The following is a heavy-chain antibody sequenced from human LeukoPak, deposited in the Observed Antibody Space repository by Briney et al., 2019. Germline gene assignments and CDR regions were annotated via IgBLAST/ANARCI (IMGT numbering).Heavy chain of an antibody. V-gene: IGHV3-30*04. CDR1: GFTFSSYA. CDR3: ATSVGATTFDY. Sequence: PGGSLRLSCAASGFTFSSYAMHWVRQAPGKGLEWVAVISYDGSNKYYADSVKGRFTISRDNSKNTLYLQMNSLRAEDTAVYYCATSVGATTFDYWGQGTLVTVSS. J-gene: IGHJ4*02. CDR2: ISYDGSNK. D-gene: IGHD1-26*01.